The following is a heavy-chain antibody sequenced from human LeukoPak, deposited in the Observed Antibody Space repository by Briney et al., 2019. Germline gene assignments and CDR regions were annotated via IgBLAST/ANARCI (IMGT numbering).Heavy chain of an antibody. Sequence: SETLSLTCTVSGGSISSGGYYWSWIRQHPGKGLEWIGNIYYSGSTNYNPSLKSRVTISVDTSKNQFSLKLSSVTAADTAVYYCARVILTGPRWYAFDIWGQGTMVTVSS. CDR1: GGSISSGGYY. V-gene: IGHV4-61*08. CDR3: ARVILTGPRWYAFDI. CDR2: IYYSGST. J-gene: IGHJ3*02. D-gene: IGHD3-9*01.